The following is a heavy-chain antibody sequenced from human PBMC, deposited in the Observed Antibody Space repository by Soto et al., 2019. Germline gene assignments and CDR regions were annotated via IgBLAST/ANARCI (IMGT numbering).Heavy chain of an antibody. J-gene: IGHJ4*02. CDR1: GFTFSSYW. CDR2: INSDGSST. CDR3: ARTGFYGDYNFDY. Sequence: GGPLRLSCAVSGFTFSSYWMHCVRQAPGKGLVWVSRINSDGSSTSYADSVKGRFTISRDNAKNTLYLQMNSLRAEDTAVYYCARTGFYGDYNFDYWGQGTLVTVSS. D-gene: IGHD4-17*01. V-gene: IGHV3-74*01.